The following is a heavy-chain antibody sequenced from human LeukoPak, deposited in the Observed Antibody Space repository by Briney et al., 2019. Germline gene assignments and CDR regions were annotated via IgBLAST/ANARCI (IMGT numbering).Heavy chain of an antibody. V-gene: IGHV3-23*01. CDR3: ATNRSPGGYYYYYGMDV. J-gene: IGHJ6*02. D-gene: IGHD3-16*01. CDR2: ISGSGGST. CDR1: GFTFSSYA. Sequence: GGSLRLSCAASGFTFSSYAMSWVRQAPGKGLEWVSAISGSGGSTYYADSVKGRFTISRDNSKNSLYLQMNSLRAEDTAVYYCATNRSPGGYYYYYGMDVWGQGTTVTVSS.